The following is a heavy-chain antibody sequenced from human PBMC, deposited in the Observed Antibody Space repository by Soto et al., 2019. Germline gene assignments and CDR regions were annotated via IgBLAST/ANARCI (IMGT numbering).Heavy chain of an antibody. Sequence: QVQLVQSGAEVKKPGASVKVSCKVSGYTLNEVAMHWVRQAPGKGLEWLGGFDPDEAETIYAQHFQGRVTMTEDTSTDTVYMELSSLRSDDTALYFCTTYHGDYNFDHCGQGTLVTVSS. CDR1: GYTLNEVA. V-gene: IGHV1-24*01. J-gene: IGHJ5*02. D-gene: IGHD4-17*01. CDR3: TTYHGDYNFDH. CDR2: FDPDEAET.